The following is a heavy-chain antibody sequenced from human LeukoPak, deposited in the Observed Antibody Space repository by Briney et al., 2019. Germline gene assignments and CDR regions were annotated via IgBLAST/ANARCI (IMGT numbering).Heavy chain of an antibody. CDR1: GGSTSSNS. CDR2: YYNSGST. D-gene: IGHD3-22*01. CDR3: VGAKQWLSFDI. J-gene: IGHJ3*02. V-gene: IGHV4-59*08. Sequence: SETLSLTCTVSGGSTSSNSWSWMRQPPGKGLGWIGTYYNSGSTNYDPSLKSRATISVDTSKNQFSLKLSSVTAADTAVYYCVGAKQWLSFDIWGQGTMVTVSS.